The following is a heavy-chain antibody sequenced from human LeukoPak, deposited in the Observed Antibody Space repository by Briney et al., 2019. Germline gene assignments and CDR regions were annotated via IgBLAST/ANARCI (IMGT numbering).Heavy chain of an antibody. CDR1: GYAFISYG. D-gene: IGHD3-10*01. V-gene: IGHV1-18*01. CDR3: TRDAYGSGKGYFDY. CDR2: ISAYDGNT. J-gene: IGHJ4*02. Sequence: ASVKVSCKASGYAFISYGFSWVRQAPGQGLEWMGWISAYDGNTKSIDKLQGRVTLTTDTSTNTAYLELRGLRSDDTAVYYCTRDAYGSGKGYFDYWGQGTLVTVSS.